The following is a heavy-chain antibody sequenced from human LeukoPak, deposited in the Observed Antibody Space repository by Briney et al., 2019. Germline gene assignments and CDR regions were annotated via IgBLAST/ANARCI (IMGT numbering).Heavy chain of an antibody. CDR1: GFTVSSNY. Sequence: GGSLRLSCAASGFTVSSNYMSWVRQAPGKGLEWVSVIYSGGSTYYADSVKGRFTISRDNSKNTLYLQMNSLRAEDTAVYYCARVPTTVTTVYFDYWGQGTLITVSS. D-gene: IGHD4-17*01. V-gene: IGHV3-53*01. CDR2: IYSGGST. J-gene: IGHJ4*02. CDR3: ARVPTTVTTVYFDY.